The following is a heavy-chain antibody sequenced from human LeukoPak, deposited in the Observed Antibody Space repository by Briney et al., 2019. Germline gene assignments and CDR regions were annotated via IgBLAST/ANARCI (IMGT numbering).Heavy chain of an antibody. J-gene: IGHJ5*02. Sequence: SETLSLTCEVSGYSISSHKYWGWIRQPPGKGLEWLGTIYHTGSTFYNPSLKSRVSISVYTSKNQFSLRFTSVTAADTAVYYCARSHSGWQGHNNWFDPWGQGTLVTVSS. D-gene: IGHD6-19*01. CDR1: GYSISSHKY. V-gene: IGHV4-38-2*01. CDR2: IYHTGST. CDR3: ARSHSGWQGHNNWFDP.